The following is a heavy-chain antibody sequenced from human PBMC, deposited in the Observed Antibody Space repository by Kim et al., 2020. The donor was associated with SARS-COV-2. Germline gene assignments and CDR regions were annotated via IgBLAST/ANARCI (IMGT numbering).Heavy chain of an antibody. J-gene: IGHJ4*02. V-gene: IGHV3-11*01. Sequence: VKGRFTIYRDNAKNSLYLQMNSLRAEDTAVYYCARASDTALPKSGYDYWGQGTLVTVSS. D-gene: IGHD5-18*01. CDR3: ARASDTALPKSGYDY.